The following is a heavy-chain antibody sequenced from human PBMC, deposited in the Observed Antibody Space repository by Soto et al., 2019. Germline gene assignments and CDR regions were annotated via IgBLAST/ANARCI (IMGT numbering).Heavy chain of an antibody. CDR2: IYYSGST. CDR1: GGSISSSSYY. D-gene: IGHD3-3*01. CDR3: ATGVVIISYYYYGMDV. Sequence: QLQLQESGPGLVKPSETLSLTCTVSGGSISSSSYYWGWIRQPPGKGLEWIGSIYYSGSTYYNPSIKSRVTISVDTSKNQFSLKLSSVTAADTAVYYCATGVVIISYYYYGMDVWGQGTTVTVSS. J-gene: IGHJ6*02. V-gene: IGHV4-39*01.